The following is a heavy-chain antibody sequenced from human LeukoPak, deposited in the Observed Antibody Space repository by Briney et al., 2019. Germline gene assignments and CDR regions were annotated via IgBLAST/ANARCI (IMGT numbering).Heavy chain of an antibody. D-gene: IGHD3-10*01. CDR1: GYTLTELS. CDR3: AGVGYYYYGMDV. J-gene: IGHJ6*02. Sequence: ASVKVSCKVSGYTLTELSMHWVRQAPGKGLEWMGGFDPEDGETIYAQKFQGRVTMTRNTSISTAYMELSSLRSEDTAVYYCAGVGYYYYGMDVWGQGTTVTVSS. CDR2: FDPEDGET. V-gene: IGHV1-24*01.